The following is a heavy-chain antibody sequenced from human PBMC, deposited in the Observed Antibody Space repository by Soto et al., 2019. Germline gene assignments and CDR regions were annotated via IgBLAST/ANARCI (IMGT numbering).Heavy chain of an antibody. D-gene: IGHD3-10*01. CDR3: ARGGGYFEY. Sequence: GGALRLSCAASGFAFSDQYMSWIRQAPGKGLEWVSYISSSSTYTKYADSVKGRFTISRDNAKNSLYLQMTSLRAEDTAVYYCARGGGYFEYWGQGTLVPVSS. V-gene: IGHV3-11*06. CDR1: GFAFSDQY. CDR2: ISSSSTYT. J-gene: IGHJ4*02.